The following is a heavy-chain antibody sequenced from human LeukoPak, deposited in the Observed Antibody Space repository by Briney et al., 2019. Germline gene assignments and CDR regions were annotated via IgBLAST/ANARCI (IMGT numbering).Heavy chain of an antibody. J-gene: IGHJ4*02. CDR1: GGSFSGYY. D-gene: IGHD2-15*01. V-gene: IGHV4-34*01. CDR2: INHSGST. CDR3: ARIVVAATPGHYYFDY. Sequence: SETLSLTCAVYGGSFSGYYWSWIRQPPGKGLEWIGGINHSGSTNYNPSLKSRVTISVDTSTNQFSLKLRSVTAADTAVYYCARIVVAATPGHYYFDYWGQGTLVTVSS.